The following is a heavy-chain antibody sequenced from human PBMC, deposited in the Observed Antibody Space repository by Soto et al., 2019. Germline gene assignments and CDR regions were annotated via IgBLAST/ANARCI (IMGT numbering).Heavy chain of an antibody. V-gene: IGHV1-46*01. J-gene: IGHJ4*02. CDR1: GYTFTSYY. D-gene: IGHD3-22*01. CDR3: AREGATYYYDSSSFDY. CDR2: INPSGGST. Sequence: GASVKVSCKASGYTFTSYYMHWVRQAPGQGLEWMGIINPSGGSTSYAQKFQGRVTMTRDTSTSTVYMELSSLRSEDTAVYYCAREGATYYYDSSSFDYWGQGTLVTVSS.